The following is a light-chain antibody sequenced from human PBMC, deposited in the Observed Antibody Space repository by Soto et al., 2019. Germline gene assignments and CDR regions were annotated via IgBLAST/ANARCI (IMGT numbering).Light chain of an antibody. J-gene: IGKJ5*01. Sequence: ELVLTQSPGPLSLSPGESAALSCRASQPVSSNFLAWYQQKPGQAPRLLIYGVSSRASGIPDRFFGSGSGTYFTLTINRLEPADFAVYYCQQYDNSPITFGHGTRLDIK. V-gene: IGKV3-20*01. CDR2: GVS. CDR1: QPVSSNF. CDR3: QQYDNSPIT.